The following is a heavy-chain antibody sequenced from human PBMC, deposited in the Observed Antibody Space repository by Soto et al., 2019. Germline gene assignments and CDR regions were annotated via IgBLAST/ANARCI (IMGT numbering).Heavy chain of an antibody. CDR3: ARDIAAAVQY. D-gene: IGHD6-13*01. CDR2: ISSSSSYI. J-gene: IGHJ4*02. CDR1: GFTFSSYS. V-gene: IGHV3-21*01. Sequence: GWSLRLSSASSGFTFSSYSMNWVRQAPGKGLEWVSSISSSSSYIYYADSVKGRFTISRDNAKNSLYLQMNSLRAEDTAVYYCARDIAAAVQYWGQGTLVTVSS.